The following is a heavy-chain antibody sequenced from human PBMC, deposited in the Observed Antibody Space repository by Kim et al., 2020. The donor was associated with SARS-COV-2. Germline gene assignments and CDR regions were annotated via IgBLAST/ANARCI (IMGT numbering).Heavy chain of an antibody. D-gene: IGHD1-26*01. Sequence: IAYAASVKGSFTISRDDSENSLYLQMNSLTTEDTAVYYCARDETESYKYWGQGTLVTVSS. J-gene: IGHJ4*02. CDR3: ARDETESYKY. CDR2: I. V-gene: IGHV3-72*01.